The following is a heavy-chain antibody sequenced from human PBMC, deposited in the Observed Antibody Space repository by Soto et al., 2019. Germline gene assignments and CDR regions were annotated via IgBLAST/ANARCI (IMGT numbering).Heavy chain of an antibody. Sequence: GGSLRLSSTASAFTFTRHSTNWVRQAPGKGLEWVSSISSTTNYIYYGDSMKGRFTISRDHAKNSLYLEMNSLRAEDTAVYYCARESEDLTSNFDYWGQGTLVTVSS. CDR3: ARESEDLTSNFDY. CDR1: AFTFTRHS. CDR2: ISSTTNYI. V-gene: IGHV3-21*06. J-gene: IGHJ4*02.